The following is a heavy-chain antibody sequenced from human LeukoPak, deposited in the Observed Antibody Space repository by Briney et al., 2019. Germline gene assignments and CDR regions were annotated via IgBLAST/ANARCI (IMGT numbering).Heavy chain of an antibody. D-gene: IGHD3-3*01. Sequence: SETLSLTCAVYGGSFSGYYWSLIRQPPGKGLEWIGEINHSGSTNYNPSLKSRVTISVDTSKNQFSLKLSSVTAADTAVYYCARGGVRFLFDPWGQGTLVTVSS. V-gene: IGHV4-34*01. CDR1: GGSFSGYY. CDR2: INHSGST. CDR3: ARGGVRFLFDP. J-gene: IGHJ5*02.